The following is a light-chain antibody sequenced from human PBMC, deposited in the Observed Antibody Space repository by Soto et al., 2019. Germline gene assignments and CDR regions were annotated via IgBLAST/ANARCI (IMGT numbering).Light chain of an antibody. CDR3: CSYAGSGSLRV. CDR2: EVS. V-gene: IGLV2-23*02. Sequence: QSVLTQPASVSGSPGQSITISCTGTSNDVGGYDLVSWFQQRPGKAPKLMIYEVSKRPSGISYRFSGSKSGNTASLTISGLQAEDEADYYCCSYAGSGSLRVFVHGTKVTVL. CDR1: SNDVGGYDL. J-gene: IGLJ1*01.